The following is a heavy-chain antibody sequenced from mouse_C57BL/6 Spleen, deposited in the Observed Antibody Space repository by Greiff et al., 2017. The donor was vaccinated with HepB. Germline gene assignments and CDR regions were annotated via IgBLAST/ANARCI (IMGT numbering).Heavy chain of an antibody. V-gene: IGHV1-54*01. Sequence: QVQLQQSGAELVRPGTSVKVSCKASGYAFTNYLIEWVKQRPGQGLEWIGVINPGSGGTNYNEKFKSKATLTVDTSSSTAYMQLSSLTSEDSAVYYCARGGYYDYGYWYFDVWGTGTTVTVSS. CDR1: GYAFTNYL. J-gene: IGHJ1*03. D-gene: IGHD2-4*01. CDR3: ARGGYYDYGYWYFDV. CDR2: INPGSGGT.